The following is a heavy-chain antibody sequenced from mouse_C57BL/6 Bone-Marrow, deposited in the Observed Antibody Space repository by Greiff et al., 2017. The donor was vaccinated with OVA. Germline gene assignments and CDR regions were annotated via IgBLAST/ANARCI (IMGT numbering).Heavy chain of an antibody. J-gene: IGHJ1*03. D-gene: IGHD2-10*01. CDR2: ISSGGSYT. CDR3: ARRYPTFWYFDV. Sequence: EVQLVESGGDLVKPGGSLKLSCAASGFTFSSYGMSWVRQTPDKRLEWVATISSGGSYTYYPDSVKGRFTISRDNAKNTLYLQMSSLKSEDTAMYYCARRYPTFWYFDVWGTGTTVTVSS. V-gene: IGHV5-6*01. CDR1: GFTFSSYG.